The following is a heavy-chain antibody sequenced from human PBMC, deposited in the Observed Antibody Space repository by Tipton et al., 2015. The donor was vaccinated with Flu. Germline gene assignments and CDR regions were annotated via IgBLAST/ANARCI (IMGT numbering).Heavy chain of an antibody. CDR1: GYSFTSYW. J-gene: IGHJ6*02. CDR2: IYPGDSDT. V-gene: IGHV5-51*01. D-gene: IGHD3-10*01. Sequence: QLVQSGAEVKKPGESLKISCKGSGYSFTSYWIGWVRQMPGKGLEWMGIIYPGDSDTRYSPSFQGQVTFSADKSISTAYLQWSSLKASDTAMYYCARINSVNTLHMVLDVWGQGTTVTVSS. CDR3: ARINSVNTLHMVLDV.